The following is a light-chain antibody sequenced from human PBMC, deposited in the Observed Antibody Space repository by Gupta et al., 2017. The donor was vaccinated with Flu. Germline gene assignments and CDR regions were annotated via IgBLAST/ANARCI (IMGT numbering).Light chain of an antibody. CDR3: SSYTGSDTLVV. CDR2: GVT. CDR1: NNDVGNYDY. Sequence: QSALTQPASVSGSPGQSITIFCNGTNNDVGNYDYVSWYQEHPGQAPKLIIYGVTNRPSGGSTRFSGSKSGKTASLTISDLQAEDEANYYCSSYTGSDTLVVFGGGTRLTVL. J-gene: IGLJ2*01. V-gene: IGLV2-14*01.